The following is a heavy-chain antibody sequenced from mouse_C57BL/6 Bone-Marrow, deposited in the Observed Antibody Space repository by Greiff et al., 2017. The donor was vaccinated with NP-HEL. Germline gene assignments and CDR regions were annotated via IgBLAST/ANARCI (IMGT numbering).Heavy chain of an antibody. CDR1: GYTFTSYW. D-gene: IGHD1-1*01. CDR3: ARRDGSSYEEGFFYAMDY. Sequence: VQLQQPGTELVKPGASVKLSCKASGYTFTSYWMHWVKQRPGQGLEWIGNINPSNGGTNYNEKFKSKATLTVDKSSSTAYMQLSSLTSEDSAVYYCARRDGSSYEEGFFYAMDYWGQGTSVTVSS. V-gene: IGHV1-53*01. CDR2: INPSNGGT. J-gene: IGHJ4*01.